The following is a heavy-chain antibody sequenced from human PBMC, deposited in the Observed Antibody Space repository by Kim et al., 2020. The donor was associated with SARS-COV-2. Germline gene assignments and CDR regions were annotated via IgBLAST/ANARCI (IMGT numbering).Heavy chain of an antibody. D-gene: IGHD3-22*01. CDR1: GYTFTSYY. CDR3: AREPDDSSGYSRVGYYYYGMDV. CDR2: INPSGGST. V-gene: IGHV1-46*01. Sequence: ASVKVSCKASGYTFTSYYMHWVRQAPGQGLEWMGIINPSGGSTSYAQKFQGRVTMTRDTSTSTVYMELSSLRSEDTAVYYCAREPDDSSGYSRVGYYYYGMDVWGQGTTVTVSS. J-gene: IGHJ6*02.